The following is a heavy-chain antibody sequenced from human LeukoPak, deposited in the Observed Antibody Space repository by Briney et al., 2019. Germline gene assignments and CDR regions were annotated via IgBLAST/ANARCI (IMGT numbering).Heavy chain of an antibody. Sequence: GGSLRLSCAASGFTFSSYAMSWVRQAPGPGVGWVSASSCRGGSTYYADSVKGRFTISRDNSKTTLYLQMNSLRAEDTAVYYCAKDQEYISGLFDYWGQGTLVTVSS. CDR2: SSCRGGST. CDR3: AKDQEYISGLFDY. J-gene: IGHJ4*02. D-gene: IGHD6-19*01. V-gene: IGHV3-23*01. CDR1: GFTFSSYA.